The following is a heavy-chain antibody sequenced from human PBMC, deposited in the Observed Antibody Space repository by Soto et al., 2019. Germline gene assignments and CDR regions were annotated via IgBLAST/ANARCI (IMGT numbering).Heavy chain of an antibody. CDR3: ARHRGYYAGRWTCFDY. D-gene: IGHD3-10*01. V-gene: IGHV5-10-1*01. CDR2: IDPRDSYT. J-gene: IGHJ4*02. Sequence: TGESLKISCKGSGYSFSSFRNYWISWVRQMPGKGLEWMGRIDPRDSYTNYSPSFQGHVTISADTSISTAYLQWSSLKASDTALYYCARHRGYYAGRWTCFDYWGQGTLVTVSS. CDR1: GYSFSSFRNYW.